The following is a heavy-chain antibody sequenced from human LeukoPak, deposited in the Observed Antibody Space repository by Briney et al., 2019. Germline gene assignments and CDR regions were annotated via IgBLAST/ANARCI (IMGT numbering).Heavy chain of an antibody. V-gene: IGHV3-11*01. Sequence: GGSLRLSCAASGFTFSDYYMSWIRQAPGKGLEWVSYISSSGSTIYYADSVKGRFTISRDNAKNSLYLQMNSLRAEDTAVYYCARDPYYGSGKNYYMDVWGKGTTVTISS. J-gene: IGHJ6*03. CDR3: ARDPYYGSGKNYYMDV. CDR1: GFTFSDYY. D-gene: IGHD3-10*01. CDR2: ISSSGSTI.